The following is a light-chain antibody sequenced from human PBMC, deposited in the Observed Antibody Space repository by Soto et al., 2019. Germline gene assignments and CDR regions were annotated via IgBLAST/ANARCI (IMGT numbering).Light chain of an antibody. J-gene: IGLJ2*01. CDR3: QSYDNSLSGVV. V-gene: IGLV1-40*01. CDR2: DNT. CDR1: SSNIGAGYA. Sequence: QSVLTQPPSVSGAPGQGVTISCTGSSSNIGAGYAVHWYQQLPGTAPKLLIYDNTNRPSGVPDRFSGSKSGTSASLAITGLQTEDAADYYCQSYDNSLSGVVFGGGTKLTVL.